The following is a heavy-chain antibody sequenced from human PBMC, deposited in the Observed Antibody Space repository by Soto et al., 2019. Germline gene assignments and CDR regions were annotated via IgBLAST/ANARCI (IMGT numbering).Heavy chain of an antibody. J-gene: IGHJ4*02. D-gene: IGHD3-3*01. Sequence: GGSLRLSCAASGFSFSKAWMSWVRLTPGKGLEWVGRIKNKTDGGTTDYPAPVRGRFTISRDDSRSTLYLQMNSLKTEDTAVYYCITDPYYDFWSGYHFDYSGPAPLVTVSS. CDR1: GFSFSKAW. V-gene: IGHV3-15*01. CDR3: ITDPYYDFWSGYHFDY. CDR2: IKNKTDGGTT.